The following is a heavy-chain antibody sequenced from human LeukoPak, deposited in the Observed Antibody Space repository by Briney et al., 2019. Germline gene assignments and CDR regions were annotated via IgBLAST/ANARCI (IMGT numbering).Heavy chain of an antibody. D-gene: IGHD3-3*01. CDR1: GGSVSSGSYY. V-gene: IGHV4-61*01. CDR3: AGRSSIWSGYQDTLYYFDS. Sequence: SETLSLTCTVSGGSVSSGSYYWSWIRQPPGQRLKWIGHIYYSGSTNYNPSLKSRITISVDTSKNQFSLKLSSVTAADTAVYFCAGRSSIWSGYQDTLYYFDSWGQGTLVTVSS. CDR2: IYYSGST. J-gene: IGHJ4*02.